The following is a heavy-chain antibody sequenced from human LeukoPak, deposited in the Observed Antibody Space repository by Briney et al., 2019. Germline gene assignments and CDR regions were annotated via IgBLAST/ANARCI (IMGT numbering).Heavy chain of an antibody. CDR3: AKDRRIQLWLGFDY. Sequence: PGGSLRLSCEASGFILSSYEMNWVRQAPGKGLEWVSHISSRGSTIYYADSVKGRFTISRDNSKNTLYLQMNSLRAEDTAVYYCAKDRRIQLWLGFDYWGQGTLVTVSS. CDR2: ISSRGSTI. D-gene: IGHD5-18*01. J-gene: IGHJ4*02. V-gene: IGHV3-48*03. CDR1: GFILSSYE.